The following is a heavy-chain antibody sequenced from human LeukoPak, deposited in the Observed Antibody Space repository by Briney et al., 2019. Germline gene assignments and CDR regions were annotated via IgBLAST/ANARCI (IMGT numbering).Heavy chain of an antibody. J-gene: IGHJ4*02. CDR3: ARDRYSGSYPLDY. V-gene: IGHV3-30*02. CDR2: IRSDGSNK. D-gene: IGHD1-26*01. CDR1: GFSFSSYG. Sequence: PGGSLRLSCAGSGFSFSSYGMHWVRQAPGKGLEWMAFIRSDGSNKYYADSVKGRFTISRDNSKNTLYLQMNSLRAEDTAVYYCARDRYSGSYPLDYWGQGTLVTVSS.